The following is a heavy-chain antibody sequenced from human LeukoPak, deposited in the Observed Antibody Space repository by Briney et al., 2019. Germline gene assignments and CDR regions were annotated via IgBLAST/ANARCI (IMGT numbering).Heavy chain of an antibody. CDR1: GYTFTSYD. J-gene: IGHJ5*02. Sequence: ASVKVSCKASGYTFTSYDINWVRQATGQGLEWMGWMNPNSGNTGYAQKFQGRVTMTRNTSISTAYMELSSLRSEDTAVYYCARGVATHTRYNWFDPWGRGTLVTVSS. CDR3: ARGVATHTRYNWFDP. V-gene: IGHV1-8*01. D-gene: IGHD5-12*01. CDR2: MNPNSGNT.